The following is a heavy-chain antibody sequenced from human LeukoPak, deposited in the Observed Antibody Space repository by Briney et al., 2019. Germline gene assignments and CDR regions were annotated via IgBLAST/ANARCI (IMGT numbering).Heavy chain of an antibody. V-gene: IGHV1-2*06. D-gene: IGHD5-18*01. CDR3: ARARRSIQPNRDAFDI. CDR1: GYTFTSFD. Sequence: ASVKVSCKASGYTFTSFDINWVRQAPGQGLEWMGRINPNSGGTNYAQKFQGRVTMTRDTSISTAYMELSRLRSDDTAVYYCARARRSIQPNRDAFDIWGQGTMVTVSS. J-gene: IGHJ3*02. CDR2: INPNSGGT.